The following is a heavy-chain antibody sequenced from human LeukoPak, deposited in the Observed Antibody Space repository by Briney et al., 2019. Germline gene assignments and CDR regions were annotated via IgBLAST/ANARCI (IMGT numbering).Heavy chain of an antibody. Sequence: PSETLSLTCTVSGGSISSGSYYWGWIRQPPGKGLEWIGSVHYSGNTYYNPSLKNRVATSVDTSKNQLSLRLSSVTAADTAVYYCARSAYCSSTTCYHFDYWGQGTLVTVSS. CDR3: ARSAYCSSTTCYHFDY. J-gene: IGHJ4*02. CDR2: VHYSGNT. V-gene: IGHV4-39*01. D-gene: IGHD2-2*01. CDR1: GGSISSGSYY.